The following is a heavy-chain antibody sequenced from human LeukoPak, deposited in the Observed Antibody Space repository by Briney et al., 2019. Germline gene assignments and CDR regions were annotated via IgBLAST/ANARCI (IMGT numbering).Heavy chain of an antibody. CDR3: ARDVDYHVTSECFDY. V-gene: IGHV3-74*03. D-gene: IGHD3-22*01. CDR1: GFTFSSYW. CDR2: INSDGSST. Sequence: PGGSLRLSCAASGFTFSSYWMHWARQAPGKGLVWVSRINSDGSSTTYADSVKGRFTIARGNAKNTLYLQMNSLRPEDTAVYYCARDVDYHVTSECFDYWGQGTLVTVSS. J-gene: IGHJ4*02.